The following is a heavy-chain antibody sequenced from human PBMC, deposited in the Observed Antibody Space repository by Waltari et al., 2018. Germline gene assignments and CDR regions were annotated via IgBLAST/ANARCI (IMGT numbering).Heavy chain of an antibody. D-gene: IGHD1-26*01. V-gene: IGHV3-74*01. CDR1: GFGVSNQW. Sequence: EVQLVESGGGLVQTGGSLRLSCAASGFGVSNQWMDWVRQVPGKGLVWVARTNKDGSGTAYADFVEGRLTISRDNAKSTLHLQMTSLTAEDTAVYYCVREKDLGGTCVFDFWGRGTLVTVSS. CDR3: VREKDLGGTCVFDF. J-gene: IGHJ4*02. CDR2: TNKDGSGT.